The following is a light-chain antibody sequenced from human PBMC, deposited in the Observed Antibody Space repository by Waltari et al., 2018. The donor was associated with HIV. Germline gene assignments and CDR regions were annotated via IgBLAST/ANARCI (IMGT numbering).Light chain of an antibody. V-gene: IGLV2-14*01. CDR1: SSDIGGYDY. CDR2: GVS. CDR3: SAYTSISTLAV. J-gene: IGLJ2*01. Sequence: QSALTQPASVSGSPGQSITISCTGTSSDIGGYDYVSWYQQHPGKAPKLMIYGVSSRPSGVSNRFAGPRSGNTASLTISGLQAEDEADYYCSAYTSISTLAVFGGGTKLTVL.